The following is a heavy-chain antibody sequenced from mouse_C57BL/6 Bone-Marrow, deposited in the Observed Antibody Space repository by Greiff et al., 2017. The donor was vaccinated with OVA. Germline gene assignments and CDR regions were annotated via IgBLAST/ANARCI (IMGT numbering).Heavy chain of an antibody. CDR2: IHPSDSDT. CDR3: ATLYGYQAWFAY. Sequence: QVQLKQPGAELVKPGASVKVSCKASGYTFTSYWMHWVKQRPGQGLEWIGRIHPSDSDTNYNQKFKGKATLTVDKSSSTAYMQISSLTSEDSAVYYCATLYGYQAWFAYWGQGTLVTVSA. D-gene: IGHD2-2*01. V-gene: IGHV1-74*01. CDR1: GYTFTSYW. J-gene: IGHJ3*01.